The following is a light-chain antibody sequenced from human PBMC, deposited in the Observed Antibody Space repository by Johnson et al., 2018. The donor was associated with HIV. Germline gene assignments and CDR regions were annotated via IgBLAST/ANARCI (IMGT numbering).Light chain of an antibody. CDR3: GTWDSSLSAYV. CDR2: DNT. CDR1: TSNIGSNS. V-gene: IGLV1-51*01. J-gene: IGLJ1*01. Sequence: QAVLTQPPSVSAAPGQKVTISCSGNTSNIGSNSVSWYQHLPERAPKLLIYDNTKRPSGIPDRFSGSKSDTSATLAITGLQTGDEADYYCGTWDSSLSAYVFGTGTKVTVL.